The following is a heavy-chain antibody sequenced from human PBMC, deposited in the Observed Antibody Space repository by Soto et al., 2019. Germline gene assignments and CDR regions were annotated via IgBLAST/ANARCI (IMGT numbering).Heavy chain of an antibody. CDR1: GYSFTSYW. Sequence: PGESLKISCKGSGYSFTSYWIGWVRQMPGKGLEWMGIIYPCDSDTRYSPSFQGQVTISAXXXIXXXYXQXXXLKASDTAMYYCARSPDYYYYYGMDVWGQGTTVTVSS. CDR2: IYPCDSDT. V-gene: IGHV5-51*01. CDR3: ARSPDYYYYYGMDV. J-gene: IGHJ6*02.